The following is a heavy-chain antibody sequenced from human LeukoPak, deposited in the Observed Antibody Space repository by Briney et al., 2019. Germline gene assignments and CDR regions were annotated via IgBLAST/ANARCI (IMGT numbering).Heavy chain of an antibody. CDR3: AKDHGVGYCSSTSCY. CDR2: ISGSGGST. D-gene: IGHD2-2*01. CDR1: GFTFSSYA. J-gene: IGHJ4*02. Sequence: PGGSLRLSCAASGFTFSSYAMNWVRQAPGKGLEWVSAISGSGGSTDYADSVKGRFTISRDNSKNTLYLQMNSLRAEDTAVYYCAKDHGVGYCSSTSCYWGQGTLVTVSS. V-gene: IGHV3-23*01.